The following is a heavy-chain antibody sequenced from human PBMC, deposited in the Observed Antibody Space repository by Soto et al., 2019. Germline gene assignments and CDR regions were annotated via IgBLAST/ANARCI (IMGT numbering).Heavy chain of an antibody. V-gene: IGHV4-4*07. J-gene: IGHJ5*02. CDR3: GRESGETWDYEAS. CDR1: GGSISSYR. Sequence: SETLSLTCTVSGGSISSYRWSWIRQPAGKGLEWIGRLNTYGNTHYNPSLKSRVTVSVDTSRNQFFLTLRSVTAADSAVYHCGRESGETWDYEASWGQGTPVT. D-gene: IGHD1-7*01. CDR2: LNTYGNT.